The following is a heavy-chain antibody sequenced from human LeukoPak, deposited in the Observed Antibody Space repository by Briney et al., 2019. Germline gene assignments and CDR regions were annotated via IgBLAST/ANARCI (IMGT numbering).Heavy chain of an antibody. D-gene: IGHD3-9*01. V-gene: IGHV3-23*01. CDR1: GFTFSGSA. CDR3: VKNDILKGRDH. CDR2: ISGTGGTT. Sequence: GGSLRLSCVGSGFTFSGSAMSWVRQASGKGLEWVSAISGTGGTTYYVDSVKGRFTVSRDNPKNTMYLQLFSLRVEDTAVYYCVKNDILKGRDHWGQGTLVTVSS. J-gene: IGHJ4*02.